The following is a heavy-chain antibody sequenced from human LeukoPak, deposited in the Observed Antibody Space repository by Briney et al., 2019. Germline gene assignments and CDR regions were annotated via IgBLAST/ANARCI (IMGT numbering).Heavy chain of an antibody. Sequence: GRSLRLSCAISGFIFDDYAMHWVRQAPGKGLEWVAVISYDGSNKYYADSVKGRFTISRDNSKNTLYLQMNSLRAEDTAVYYCARDYGGNYYFDYWGQGTLVTVSS. CDR3: ARDYGGNYYFDY. J-gene: IGHJ4*02. D-gene: IGHD4-23*01. V-gene: IGHV3-30-3*01. CDR1: GFIFDDYA. CDR2: ISYDGSNK.